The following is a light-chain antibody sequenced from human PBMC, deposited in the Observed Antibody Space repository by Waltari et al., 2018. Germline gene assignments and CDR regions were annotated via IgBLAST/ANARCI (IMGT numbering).Light chain of an antibody. CDR1: QTVSNN. V-gene: IGKV3-15*01. CDR2: GAS. CDR3: QHYNKWPPA. J-gene: IGKJ1*01. Sequence: EIVMTQSPVTLSVSPGARATLSCRASQTVSNNLAWYQPKPGQAPRLLIYGASTRATGIPARFSGSGSGTDFTLTISSLQSEDFAVYQCQHYNKWPPAFGQGTKVEIK.